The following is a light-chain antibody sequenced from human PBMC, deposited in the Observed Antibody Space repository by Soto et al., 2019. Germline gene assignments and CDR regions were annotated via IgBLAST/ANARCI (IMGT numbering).Light chain of an antibody. CDR3: QQYNVWSRT. CDR2: GAS. J-gene: IGKJ1*01. Sequence: DIVMTQSPAILSVSPGERATLSCRASQSVSSNLAWYQQKPGQAPRLLIFGASTRAAGIPARFSGSGSGTEFTLTISSLQSGDFAVYYCQQYNVWSRTFGQGTNVEV. CDR1: QSVSSN. V-gene: IGKV3-15*01.